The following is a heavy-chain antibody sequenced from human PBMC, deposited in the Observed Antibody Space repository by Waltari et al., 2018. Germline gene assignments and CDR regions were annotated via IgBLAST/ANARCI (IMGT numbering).Heavy chain of an antibody. CDR2: TEYGSKGSN. D-gene: IGHD6-13*01. Sequence: QVQLRQSGPGLVKPSQTLSLTCAVSGDSVSVNSAAAWNWIRQSPSRGFEWLGRTEYGSKGSNRYAVSVRSRITINPDTSKNQVSLHLNSVTPENTAVYYCARGSSSSFDSWGQGILVTVSS. V-gene: IGHV6-1*01. CDR3: ARGSSSSFDS. CDR1: GDSVSVNSAAA. J-gene: IGHJ4*02.